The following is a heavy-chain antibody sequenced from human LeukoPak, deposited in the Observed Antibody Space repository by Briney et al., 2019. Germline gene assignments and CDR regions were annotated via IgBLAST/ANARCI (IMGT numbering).Heavy chain of an antibody. CDR1: GGSITPYY. CDR3: ARHGQEGDVLLWFGELSPLYYFDY. Sequence: NSSETLSVTCTVSGGSITPYYWSWIRQPPGKGLEGIGYIYYTGSTKYNPSIKSRVTLSVDTSKNQFSLKLSSVTAADTAVYYCARHGQEGDVLLWFGELSPLYYFDYWGQGTLVTVSS. D-gene: IGHD3-10*01. CDR2: IYYTGST. J-gene: IGHJ4*02. V-gene: IGHV4-59*08.